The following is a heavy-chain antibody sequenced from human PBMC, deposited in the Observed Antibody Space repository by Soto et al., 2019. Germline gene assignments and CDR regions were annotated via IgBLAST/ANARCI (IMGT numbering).Heavy chain of an antibody. J-gene: IGHJ5*02. V-gene: IGHV4-30-2*01. D-gene: IGHD2-15*01. Sequence: QLQLQESGSGLVKPSQTLSLTCAVSGGSISSGGYSWSWIRQPPGKGLEWIGYIYHSGSTYYNPSLKSRVTLSVDRSKNQFSLKLSSVTAADTAGYYCASVVVDATLNWFDPWGQGTLVTVSS. CDR2: IYHSGST. CDR1: GGSISSGGYS. CDR3: ASVVVDATLNWFDP.